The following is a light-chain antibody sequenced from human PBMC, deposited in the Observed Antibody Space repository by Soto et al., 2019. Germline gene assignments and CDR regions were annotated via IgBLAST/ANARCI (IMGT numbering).Light chain of an antibody. Sequence: ENVFKQSPATLALSTGERATLSCRASQSVSSYLAWYQQKPGQAPRLLIYDASNRATGIPARFSGSGSGTDFTLTISSLEPEDFAVYYCQQRSNWPWTFGQGTKVDIK. CDR1: QSVSSY. CDR3: QQRSNWPWT. J-gene: IGKJ1*01. V-gene: IGKV3-11*01. CDR2: DAS.